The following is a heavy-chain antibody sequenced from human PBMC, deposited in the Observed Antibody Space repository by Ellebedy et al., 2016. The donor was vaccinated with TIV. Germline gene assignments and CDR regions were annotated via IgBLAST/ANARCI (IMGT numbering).Heavy chain of an antibody. Sequence: GESLKISCVASGFTFSSYSMNWVRQAPGKGLEWVSYITSSSTTIYYADSVKGRFTISRDNAKNSLYLQMNSLRAEDTAVYYCTRGGGYCSGGSCYEVDYWGLGTLVTVSS. D-gene: IGHD2-15*01. CDR3: TRGGGYCSGGSCYEVDY. J-gene: IGHJ4*02. CDR2: ITSSSTTI. V-gene: IGHV3-48*04. CDR1: GFTFSSYS.